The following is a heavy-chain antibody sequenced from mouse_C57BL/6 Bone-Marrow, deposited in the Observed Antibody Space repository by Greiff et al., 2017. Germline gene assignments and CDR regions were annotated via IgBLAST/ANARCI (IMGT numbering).Heavy chain of an antibody. V-gene: IGHV1-52*01. D-gene: IGHD2-2*01. CDR3: AREGDYGFFAY. J-gene: IGHJ3*01. CDR2: IDPSDSET. Sequence: QVLLQQPGAELVRPGSSVKLSCKASGYTFTSYWMHWVKQRPIQGLEWIGNIDPSDSETHYNQKFKDKATLTVDKSSSTAYMQLSSLTSEDSAVYYCAREGDYGFFAYWGQGTLVTVSA. CDR1: GYTFTSYW.